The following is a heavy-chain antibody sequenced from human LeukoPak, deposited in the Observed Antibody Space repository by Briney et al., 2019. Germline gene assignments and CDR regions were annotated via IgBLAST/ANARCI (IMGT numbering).Heavy chain of an antibody. Sequence: PGGSLRLPCAASRFTLSDHSMSWIRQAPGKGLEWVSYISTSGNTIYYADSVKGRFTISRDNAKNSLYLQMNSLRADDTAVYYCARATSSSGWYYFDYWGQGTLVTVSS. CDR3: ARATSSSGWYYFDY. D-gene: IGHD6-19*01. CDR2: ISTSGNTI. CDR1: RFTLSDHS. V-gene: IGHV3-11*01. J-gene: IGHJ4*02.